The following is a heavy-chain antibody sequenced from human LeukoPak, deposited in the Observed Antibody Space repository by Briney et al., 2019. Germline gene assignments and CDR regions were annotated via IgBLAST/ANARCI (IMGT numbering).Heavy chain of an antibody. J-gene: IGHJ4*02. CDR1: GYTFTNYD. V-gene: IGHV1-8*01. CDR2: MNPNSGNT. CDR3: ARGRYESSGYYCDY. D-gene: IGHD3-22*01. Sequence: ASVKVSCKASGYTFTNYDINWVRQATGQGLEWMGWMNPNSGNTGYTQKFQGRVTMTRNTSISTAYMELSSLRSEDTAVHHCARGRYESSGYYCDYWGQGTQVTVSS.